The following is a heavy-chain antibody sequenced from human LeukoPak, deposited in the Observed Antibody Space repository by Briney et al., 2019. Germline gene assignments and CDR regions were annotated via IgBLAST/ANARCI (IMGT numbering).Heavy chain of an antibody. Sequence: PLETLSLTCAVYGGSFSDYYWSWIRQPPGKGLEWIGEINHSGSTNYNPSLKSRVTISVDTSKNQFSLKLSSVTAADTAVYYCARGVYYGSGSYPRWFDPWGQGTLVTVSS. CDR3: ARGVYYGSGSYPRWFDP. CDR1: GGSFSDYY. J-gene: IGHJ5*02. D-gene: IGHD3-10*01. CDR2: INHSGST. V-gene: IGHV4-34*01.